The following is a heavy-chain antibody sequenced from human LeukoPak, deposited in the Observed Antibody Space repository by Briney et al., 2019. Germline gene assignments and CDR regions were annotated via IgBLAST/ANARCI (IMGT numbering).Heavy chain of an antibody. CDR1: GFTFSSYS. CDR2: ISSSGSTI. V-gene: IGHV3-48*04. CDR3: ARVTMVRGVNS. J-gene: IGHJ4*02. D-gene: IGHD3-10*01. Sequence: PGGSLRLSCAASGFTFSSYSMNWVRQAPGKGLEWVSYISSSGSTIYYADSVKGRFTISRDNAKNSLYLQMNSLRAEDTAVYYCARVTMVRGVNSWGQGTLVTVSS.